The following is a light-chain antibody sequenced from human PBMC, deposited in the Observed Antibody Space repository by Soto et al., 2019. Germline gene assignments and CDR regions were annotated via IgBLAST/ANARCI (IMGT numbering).Light chain of an antibody. Sequence: QSALTQPRSVSGSPGQSVTISCTGTSSDIGGYNYVSWYQQHPGKAPKLMIYDVSKRPSGVPDRFSGSKSGNTASLTLSGLQAEDAAAYFCCSFAGSYTLGVFGGGTKLSVL. V-gene: IGLV2-11*01. J-gene: IGLJ3*02. CDR2: DVS. CDR1: SSDIGGYNY. CDR3: CSFAGSYTLGV.